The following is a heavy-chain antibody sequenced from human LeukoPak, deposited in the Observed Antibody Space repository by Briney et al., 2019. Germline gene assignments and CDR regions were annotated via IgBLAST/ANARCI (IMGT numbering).Heavy chain of an antibody. J-gene: IGHJ4*02. CDR1: GFTFSSYG. CDR3: AKGTGDYYFDY. CDR2: ISYDGSNK. D-gene: IGHD2-21*02. Sequence: GGSLRLSCAASGFTFSSYGMHWVRQAPGKGLEWVAVISYDGSNKYYADSVKGRFTISRDNSKNTLYLQMNSLRAEDTAVYYCAKGTGDYYFDYWGQGTLVTVSS. V-gene: IGHV3-30*18.